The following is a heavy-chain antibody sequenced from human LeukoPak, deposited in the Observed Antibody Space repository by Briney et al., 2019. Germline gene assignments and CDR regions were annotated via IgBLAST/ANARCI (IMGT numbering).Heavy chain of an antibody. V-gene: IGHV1-3*01. Sequence: GASVKVSCKTSGYTFIGYTMHWVRQAPGQRLEWMGWINAGNGNTKYSERFQGRVTITRDTSASTAYMELSSLRSEDTAVYYCARGPLLPPTYNWFHPWGQGTLVTVSS. CDR1: GYTFIGYT. J-gene: IGHJ5*02. CDR3: ARGPLLPPTYNWFHP. CDR2: INAGNGNT.